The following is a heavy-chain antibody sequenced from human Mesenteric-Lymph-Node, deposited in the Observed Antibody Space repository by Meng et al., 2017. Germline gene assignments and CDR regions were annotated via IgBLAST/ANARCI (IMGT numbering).Heavy chain of an antibody. CDR3: ARDRITGVRGVISSLNY. J-gene: IGHJ4*02. V-gene: IGHV1-2*02. Sequence: ASVKVSCKASGYTFTGYYMHWVRQAPGQGLEWMGWINPNSGGTNYAQKFQGRVTRTRDTYISPAYMELSRLRSDDTAVYYCARDRITGVRGVISSLNYWGQGTLVTVSS. CDR1: GYTFTGYY. CDR2: INPNSGGT. D-gene: IGHD3-10*01.